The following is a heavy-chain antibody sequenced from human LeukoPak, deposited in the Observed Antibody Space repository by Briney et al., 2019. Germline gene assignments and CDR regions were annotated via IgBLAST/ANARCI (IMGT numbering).Heavy chain of an antibody. Sequence: ASVKVSCKASGYTFTSYDINWVRQATGQGLEWVGWVNPNSGDTGYAQKFQGRVSMTRSTSISTAYMELSSLRSEDTAVYYCARDNPTYCGGDCYMYYFDYWGQGTLVTVSS. CDR2: VNPNSGDT. V-gene: IGHV1-8*01. CDR1: GYTFTSYD. D-gene: IGHD2-21*02. CDR3: ARDNPTYCGGDCYMYYFDY. J-gene: IGHJ4*02.